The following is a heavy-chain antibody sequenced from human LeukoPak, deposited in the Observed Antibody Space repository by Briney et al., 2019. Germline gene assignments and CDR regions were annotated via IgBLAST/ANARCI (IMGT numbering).Heavy chain of an antibody. V-gene: IGHV4-31*03. CDR2: IYYSGST. Sequence: SETLSLTCTVSGGSISSGGYYWSWIRQRPGTGLEWIGYIYYSGSTYYNPSLKSRVTISVDKSKNQFSLKLSSVTAADTAVYYCASAYDSSGYYSIDYWGQGTLVTVSS. J-gene: IGHJ4*02. CDR1: GGSISSGGYY. CDR3: ASAYDSSGYYSIDY. D-gene: IGHD3-22*01.